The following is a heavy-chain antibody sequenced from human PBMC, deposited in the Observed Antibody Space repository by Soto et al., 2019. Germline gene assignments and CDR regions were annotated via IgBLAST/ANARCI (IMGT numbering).Heavy chain of an antibody. CDR2: TSGYSGNS. V-gene: IGHV1-18*01. CDR1: GYIFSSFY. Sequence: GASVKVSCKASGYIFSSFYINWVRQAPGQGLEWMGWTSGYSGNSKYAQKFQGRVTMTTDTSTNTGYMEMRSLTSDDTAVYHCAREIFAHVDAFDLWGQGTMVTVSS. J-gene: IGHJ3*01. CDR3: AREIFAHVDAFDL. D-gene: IGHD2-21*01.